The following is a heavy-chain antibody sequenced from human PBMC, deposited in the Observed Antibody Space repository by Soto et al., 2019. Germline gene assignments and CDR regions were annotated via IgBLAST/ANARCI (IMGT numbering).Heavy chain of an antibody. D-gene: IGHD6-6*01. Sequence: QVLLQESGPGLVKPSETLSLTCTVSGGSISDFYWGWIRQPPGKGLEWIGYIYYSGSTNYNPSLKSRVTISVDTSKNQFSLNLRSMSPADTAVYYCARVGGLAARTFDYWGPGTLVTVSS. V-gene: IGHV4-59*01. CDR3: ARVGGLAARTFDY. CDR1: GGSISDFY. J-gene: IGHJ4*02. CDR2: IYYSGST.